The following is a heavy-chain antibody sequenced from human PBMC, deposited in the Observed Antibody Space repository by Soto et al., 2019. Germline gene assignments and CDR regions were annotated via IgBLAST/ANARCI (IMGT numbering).Heavy chain of an antibody. CDR3: AAEGYSYGFNWFDP. Sequence: SVKVSCKASGFTFTSSAVQWVRQARGQRLEWIGWIVVGSGNTNYAQKFQERVTITRDMSTSTAYVELSSLRSEDTAVYYCAAEGYSYGFNWFDPWGQGTLVTVS. J-gene: IGHJ5*02. CDR2: IVVGSGNT. D-gene: IGHD5-18*01. V-gene: IGHV1-58*01. CDR1: GFTFTSSA.